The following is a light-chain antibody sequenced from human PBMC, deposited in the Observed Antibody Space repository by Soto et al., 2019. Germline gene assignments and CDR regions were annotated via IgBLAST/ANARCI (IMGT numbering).Light chain of an antibody. V-gene: IGLV1-51*01. CDR1: SSNIGGNS. Sequence: VLTQPPSVSAAPGQKVTISCSGSSSNIGGNSVSWYQQLPGTAPKLLIYDDDKRPSGIPDRFSGSKSGTSATLGITGFQTGDEADYYCGSWDSSMSAYVFGTGTKVTVL. J-gene: IGLJ1*01. CDR3: GSWDSSMSAYV. CDR2: DDD.